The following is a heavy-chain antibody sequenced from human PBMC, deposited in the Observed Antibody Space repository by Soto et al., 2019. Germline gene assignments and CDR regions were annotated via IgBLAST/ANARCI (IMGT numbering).Heavy chain of an antibody. Sequence: QVQLQESGPGLVKPSETLSLTCTVSGVSVTNYNHFWSWIRQPPGKGLEWIGCIYYSGSTNYNPPLKSRVTISVDTSKNQFSLKLSSVTAADTAVYYCARGRESYKWNDVGYWGQGILVTVSS. CDR1: GVSVTNYNHF. CDR3: ARGRESYKWNDVGY. CDR2: IYYSGST. D-gene: IGHD1-1*01. V-gene: IGHV4-61*01. J-gene: IGHJ4*02.